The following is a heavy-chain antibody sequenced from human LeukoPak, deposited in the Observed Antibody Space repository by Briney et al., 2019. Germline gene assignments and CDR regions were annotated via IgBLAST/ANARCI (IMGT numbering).Heavy chain of an antibody. CDR1: GFTFSVYG. Sequence: GGSLRLSCAASGFTFSVYGMHWVRQAPGKGLEWVAVISYDGSNEYYADSVMGRFTISRDNSKNTLYLQMNSLTAEDTAVYYCARDHGMDVWGQGTTVTVSS. CDR2: ISYDGSNE. J-gene: IGHJ6*02. CDR3: ARDHGMDV. V-gene: IGHV3-30*03.